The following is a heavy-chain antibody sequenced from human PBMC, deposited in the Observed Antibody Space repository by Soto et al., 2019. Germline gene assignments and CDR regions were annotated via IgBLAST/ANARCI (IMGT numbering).Heavy chain of an antibody. CDR2: IYYSGNT. CDR1: GGSISRGGYY. CDR3: ARVGYYGSGSYSYYFDY. V-gene: IGHV4-31*03. D-gene: IGHD3-10*01. Sequence: SETLSLTCSVSGGSISRGGYYWNWIRQDPGKGLEWIGYIYYSGNTYYNPFLESRVTISVDTSKNQFSLKLSSVTAADTAVYYCARVGYYGSGSYSYYFDYWGQGTLVTGSS. J-gene: IGHJ4*02.